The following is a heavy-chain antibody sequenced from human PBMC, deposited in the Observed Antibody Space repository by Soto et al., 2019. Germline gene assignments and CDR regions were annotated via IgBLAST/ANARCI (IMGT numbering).Heavy chain of an antibody. V-gene: IGHV1-24*01. Sequence: ASVKVSCKVSGYTLTELSMHWVRQAPGKGLEWMGGFDPEDGETIYAQKFQGRVTMTEDTSTGTAYMELSSLRSEDTAVYYCATVKPTYYYDSSGPMAVDYWGQGTLVTVSS. J-gene: IGHJ4*02. D-gene: IGHD3-22*01. CDR1: GYTLTELS. CDR2: FDPEDGET. CDR3: ATVKPTYYYDSSGPMAVDY.